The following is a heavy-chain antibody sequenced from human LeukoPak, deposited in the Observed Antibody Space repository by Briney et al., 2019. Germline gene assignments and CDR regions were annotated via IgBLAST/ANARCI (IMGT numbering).Heavy chain of an antibody. D-gene: IGHD1-7*01. CDR2: INPSGGST. CDR1: GYTFTGYY. J-gene: IGHJ4*02. Sequence: ASVKVSCKASGYTFTGYYIHWVRQAPGQGLEWMGIINPSGGSTSYAQKFQGRVTMTRDTSTSTVYMDLSSLRSEDTAVYYCARDPRITGTKESDYWGQGTLVTVSS. V-gene: IGHV1-46*01. CDR3: ARDPRITGTKESDY.